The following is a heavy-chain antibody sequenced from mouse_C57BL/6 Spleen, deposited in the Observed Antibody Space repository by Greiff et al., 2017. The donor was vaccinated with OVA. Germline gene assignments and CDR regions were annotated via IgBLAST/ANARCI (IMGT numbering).Heavy chain of an antibody. CDR1: GYTITSGYV. CDR2: ISDGGST. Sequence: EVKLQESGPGMVKPSESLTLSCTASGYTITSGYVCYLIRHSQGNQQEWMGYISDGGSTNYNPSLKSQISITHDTSKNHSFLKLNSVANEDTATYYCSCAMEDWGKGTSVTVAS. V-gene: IGHV3-1*01. J-gene: IGHJ4*01. CDR3: SCAMED.